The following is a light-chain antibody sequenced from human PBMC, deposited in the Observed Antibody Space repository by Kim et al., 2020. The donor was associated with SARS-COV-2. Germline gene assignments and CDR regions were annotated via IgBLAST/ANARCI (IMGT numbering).Light chain of an antibody. CDR1: SSNSGAVYD. CDR2: GDS. Sequence: QRVTISCTGTSSNSGAVYDVHWYQQVPGTAPKLLISGDSDRPSGVPDRFSGSKSDTSASLAITGLQAEDEADYYCQSYDSSLSSSVFGGGTQLTVL. CDR3: QSYDSSLSSSV. J-gene: IGLJ2*01. V-gene: IGLV1-40*01.